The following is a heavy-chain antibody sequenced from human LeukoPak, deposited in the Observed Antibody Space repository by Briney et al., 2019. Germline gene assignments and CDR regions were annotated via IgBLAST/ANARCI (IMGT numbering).Heavy chain of an antibody. CDR1: GFTFSSYA. V-gene: IGHV3-30-3*01. J-gene: IGHJ4*02. CDR2: ISYDGSNK. Sequence: GRSLRLSCAASGFTFSSYAMHWVRQAPGKGLEWVAVISYDGSNKYYADSVKGRFTISRDNSKNTLYLQMNSLRAEDTAVYYCARDWDDYGDYENAKDFDYWGQGTLVTVSS. CDR3: ARDWDDYGDYENAKDFDY. D-gene: IGHD4-17*01.